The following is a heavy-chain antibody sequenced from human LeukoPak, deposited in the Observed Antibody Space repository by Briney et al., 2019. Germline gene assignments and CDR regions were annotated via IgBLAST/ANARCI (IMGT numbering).Heavy chain of an antibody. V-gene: IGHV4-59*01. D-gene: IGHD3-16*01. CDR1: GDSISNYY. CDR2: ISYSGST. CDR3: ARVGRGDYVWGSYSFDY. Sequence: SETLSLTCTVSGDSISNYYWSWIRQPPGKGLEWIGYISYSGSTNYNTSLTSRVTISVDTSKNQFSLKVSSVTAADTAVYYCARVGRGDYVWGSYSFDYWGQGTLVTVSS. J-gene: IGHJ4*02.